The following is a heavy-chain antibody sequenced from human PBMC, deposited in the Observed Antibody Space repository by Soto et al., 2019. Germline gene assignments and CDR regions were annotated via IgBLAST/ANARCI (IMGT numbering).Heavy chain of an antibody. V-gene: IGHV1-18*01. D-gene: IGHD3-3*01. CDR3: ARLPITIFGVVTPNWFDP. CDR2: ISAYNGNT. Sequence: ASVKVSCKASGYTFTSYAIHWVRQAPGQRLEWMGWISAYNGNTNYAQKLQGRVTMTTDTSTSTAYMELRSLRSDDTAVYYCARLPITIFGVVTPNWFDPWGQGTLVTVSS. J-gene: IGHJ5*02. CDR1: GYTFTSYA.